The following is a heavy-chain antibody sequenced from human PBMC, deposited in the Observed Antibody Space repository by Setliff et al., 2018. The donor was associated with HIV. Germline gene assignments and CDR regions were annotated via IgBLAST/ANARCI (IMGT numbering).Heavy chain of an antibody. J-gene: IGHJ3*02. V-gene: IGHV3-20*01. Sequence: PGGSLRLSCAAFGFTFDDYGMSWVRQAPGKGLEWVSGINWNGVSTGYADSVKGRFTISRDNAKNSLYLQMNSLRAEDTALYHCVRDLLWAFDMWGPGTMVTVSS. CDR3: VRDLLWAFDM. CDR2: INWNGVST. CDR1: GFTFDDYG. D-gene: IGHD3-10*01.